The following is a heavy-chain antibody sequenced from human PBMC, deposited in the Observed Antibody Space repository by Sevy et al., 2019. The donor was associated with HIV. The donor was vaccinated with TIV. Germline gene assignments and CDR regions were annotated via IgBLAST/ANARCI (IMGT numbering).Heavy chain of an antibody. D-gene: IGHD3-16*01. CDR1: GFTFSANW. V-gene: IGHV3-7*01. Sequence: GGSLRLSCAASGFTFSANWMNWVRQAPGKGLEWVANIKGVGSDKLNVDSVEGRFTISRDNSKNLLYLQMNSLRVEDTAVYYCAHVTFGRLESWGQVTLVTVSS. CDR3: AHVTFGRLES. CDR2: IKGVGSDK. J-gene: IGHJ4*02.